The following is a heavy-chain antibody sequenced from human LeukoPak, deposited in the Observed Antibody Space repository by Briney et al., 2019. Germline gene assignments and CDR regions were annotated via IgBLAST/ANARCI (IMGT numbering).Heavy chain of an antibody. CDR1: GFTFSDFY. D-gene: IGHD6-19*01. CDR2: IDSSSSYT. Sequence: KSGGSLRLSCAASGFTFSDFYMSWIRQAPGKGLEWVSYIDSSSSYTNYADSVKGRFTISRDNAKNSLYLLMNTLRAEDTAVYYCARDRGGSGWKYWYFDLWGRGTLVTVSS. J-gene: IGHJ2*01. V-gene: IGHV3-11*06. CDR3: ARDRGGSGWKYWYFDL.